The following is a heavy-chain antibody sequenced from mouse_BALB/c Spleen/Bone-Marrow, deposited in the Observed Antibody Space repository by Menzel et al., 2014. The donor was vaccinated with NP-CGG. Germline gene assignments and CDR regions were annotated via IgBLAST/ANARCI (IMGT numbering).Heavy chain of an antibody. CDR2: IHYSGTT. CDR3: AREARTTARFAY. CDR1: AYSITSGYG. Sequence: EVMLVESGPALVKPSQSLSLTCTVTAYSITSGYGWHWIRQFPGNKLEWMGYIHYSGTTHYNPSLKSRISITRDTSKNQFFLQLNYVTTEDTATYNCAREARTTARFAYWGQGTLVTVSA. J-gene: IGHJ3*01. V-gene: IGHV3-1*02. D-gene: IGHD1-2*01.